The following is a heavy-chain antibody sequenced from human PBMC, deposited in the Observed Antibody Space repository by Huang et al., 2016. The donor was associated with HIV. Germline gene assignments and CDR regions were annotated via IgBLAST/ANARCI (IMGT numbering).Heavy chain of an antibody. CDR1: GGSFSGYY. J-gene: IGHJ4*02. D-gene: IGHD3-22*01. CDR3: ARILMYYNSSGYGFDY. Sequence: QVQLQQWGAGLLKPSETLSLTCAVYGGSFSGYYWSWIRQPPGKGLEGSGEINHMGSTNDNPSLKRRVTISVDTSKNQFSLKLSSVTAADTAVYYCARILMYYNSSGYGFDYWGQGTLVTVSS. V-gene: IGHV4-34*01. CDR2: INHMGST.